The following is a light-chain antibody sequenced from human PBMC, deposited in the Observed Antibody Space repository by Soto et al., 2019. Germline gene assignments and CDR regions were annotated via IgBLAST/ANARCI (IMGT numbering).Light chain of an antibody. CDR3: QQYGGSPRT. CDR2: GAS. V-gene: IGKV3-20*01. CDR1: QSVAINY. Sequence: EIVLTQSPGTLSLSPGERATLSCRASQSVAINYLAWYQQKPGQAPRLLIYGASSRATGIPDRFSGGGSGTDFTLTISRLEPEDFAVYYCQQYGGSPRTFGQGTKVEIK. J-gene: IGKJ1*01.